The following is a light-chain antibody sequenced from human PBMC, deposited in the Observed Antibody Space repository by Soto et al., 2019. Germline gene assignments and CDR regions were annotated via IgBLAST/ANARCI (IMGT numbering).Light chain of an antibody. CDR2: ATS. V-gene: IGKV3-20*01. CDR3: QQYGRLPRT. Sequence: EIVLTQSPGTLSLSPGERATLSCRASQSVDSTFLAWYQQKPGQSPRLLLYATSSRGAGVPDRFSASGSGTDLTLPISRLEPEDSALYYCQQYGRLPRTLGKGTQMEVK. J-gene: IGKJ1*01. CDR1: QSVDSTF.